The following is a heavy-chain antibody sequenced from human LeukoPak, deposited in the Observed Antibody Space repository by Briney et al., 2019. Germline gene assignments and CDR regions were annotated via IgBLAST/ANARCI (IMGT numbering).Heavy chain of an antibody. CDR2: INPSGGST. D-gene: IGHD4-17*01. CDR1: GGTFSSYA. CDR3: ARDPDYGDVLDY. J-gene: IGHJ4*02. V-gene: IGHV1-46*01. Sequence: ASVKVSCKASGGTFSSYAISWVRQAPGQGLEWMGIINPSGGSTSYAQKFQGRVTMTRDTSTSTVYMELSSLRSEDTAVYYCARDPDYGDVLDYWGQGTLVTVSS.